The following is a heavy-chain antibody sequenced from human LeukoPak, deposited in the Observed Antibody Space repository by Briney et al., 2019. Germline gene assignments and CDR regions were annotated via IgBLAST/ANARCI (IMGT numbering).Heavy chain of an antibody. CDR2: IYYSGST. J-gene: IGHJ4*02. CDR1: GDSISSFY. V-gene: IGHV4-59*01. Sequence: SETLSLTCTVSGDSISSFYWTWIRQPPGKGLEWIGYIYYSGSTNYNPSLKSRVTISVDTSKNQFSLKLSSVTAADTAVYYCARGRGTGVSFDYWGQGTLVTVSS. D-gene: IGHD3-16*01. CDR3: ARGRGTGVSFDY.